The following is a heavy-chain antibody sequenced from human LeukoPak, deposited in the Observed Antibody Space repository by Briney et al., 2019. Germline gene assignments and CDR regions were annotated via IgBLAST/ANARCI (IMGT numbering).Heavy chain of an antibody. D-gene: IGHD1-26*01. CDR3: ARDSHPLVGATTFDY. V-gene: IGHV3-30-3*01. Sequence: GGSLRLSCAASGFTFSSYAMHWVRQAPGKGLEWAAVISYDGSNKYYADSVKGRFTISRDNSKNTLYLQMNSLRAEDTAVYYCARDSHPLVGATTFDYWGQGTLVTVSS. J-gene: IGHJ4*02. CDR2: ISYDGSNK. CDR1: GFTFSSYA.